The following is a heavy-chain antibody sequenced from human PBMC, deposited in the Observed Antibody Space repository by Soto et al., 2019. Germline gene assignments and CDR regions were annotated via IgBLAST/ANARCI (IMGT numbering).Heavy chain of an antibody. CDR3: TRDPRMTDF. J-gene: IGHJ4*02. CDR1: GFSLRDYY. V-gene: IGHV3-11*01. CDR2: ISPGGDII. Sequence: GGSLRLSCAASGFSLRDYYMTWIRQAPGKGLELLLYISPGGDIIKYADPVKGRFIISRDNAKNSPYLHMNSLRAEDTAVYYCTRDPRMTDFWGQGTLVTVSS.